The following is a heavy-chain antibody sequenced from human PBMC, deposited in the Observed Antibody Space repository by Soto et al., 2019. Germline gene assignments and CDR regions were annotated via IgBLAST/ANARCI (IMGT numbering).Heavy chain of an antibody. CDR3: TRVAGSVSGMDV. V-gene: IGHV3-74*01. CDR1: GFTFSSYW. J-gene: IGHJ6*02. D-gene: IGHD2-15*01. Sequence: EVPLVESGGGLVQPGGSLRLSCAASGFTFSSYWMHWVRQAPGKGLVWVSRIDNAGSSVRYADAVKGRFNICRDNAENTLYLQMNSLRAEDTAVYYCTRVAGSVSGMDVWGQGTTVTVSS. CDR2: IDNAGSSV.